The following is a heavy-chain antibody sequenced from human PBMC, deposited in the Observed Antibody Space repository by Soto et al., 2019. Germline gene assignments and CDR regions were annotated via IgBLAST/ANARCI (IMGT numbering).Heavy chain of an antibody. D-gene: IGHD3-3*01. J-gene: IGHJ6*02. CDR3: AKDQSGYDHYAMDV. Sequence: QVQLMESGGGVVQPGRSLRLSCAASGFIFSSYGMHWVRQAPGKGLEWVAVISYDGINKNHADSVKGRFTISRDNSKNTLHLQMNSLRAEDTAVYYCAKDQSGYDHYAMDVWGQGTAVTVSS. CDR1: GFIFSSYG. CDR2: ISYDGINK. V-gene: IGHV3-30*18.